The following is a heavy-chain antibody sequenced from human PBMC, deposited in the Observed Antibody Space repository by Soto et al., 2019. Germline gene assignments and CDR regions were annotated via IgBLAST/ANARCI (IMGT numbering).Heavy chain of an antibody. CDR1: GGSINSYY. Sequence: SETLSLTCTVSGGSINSYYWTWIRQFPGKRLEWIGNIYYSGTTNYNTFLKSRVSISVDTSKNQFSLKLSSVTAADTAIYYCVRANDFDYWGQGTLVTGSS. V-gene: IGHV4-59*01. CDR3: VRANDFDY. J-gene: IGHJ4*02. CDR2: IYYSGTT.